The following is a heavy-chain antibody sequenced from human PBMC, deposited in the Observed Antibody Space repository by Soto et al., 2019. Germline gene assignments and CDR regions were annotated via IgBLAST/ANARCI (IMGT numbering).Heavy chain of an antibody. D-gene: IGHD2-2*01. J-gene: IGHJ6*02. V-gene: IGHV3-48*02. CDR1: GFTFSSYS. CDR3: ARQRTLDV. Sequence: GGSLRLSCAVSGFTFSSYSMNWVRRAPGKGLEWVSYISSSSSTIYYADSVKGRFTISRDNAKNSLSLQMNSLRDGDTAVYYCARQRTLDVWGQGTTVTVSS. CDR2: ISSSSSTI.